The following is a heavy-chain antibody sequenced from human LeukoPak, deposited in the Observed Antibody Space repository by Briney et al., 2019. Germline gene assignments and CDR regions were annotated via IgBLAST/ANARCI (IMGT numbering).Heavy chain of an antibody. D-gene: IGHD2-2*02. Sequence: SVKVSCKACGGTFSSYAISWVRQAPGQGLEWMGGIIPIFGTANYAQKFQGRVTITADESTSTAYMELSSLRSEDTAVYYCARAGDCSSTSCYIRGGDAFDIWGQGTMVTVSS. CDR1: GGTFSSYA. V-gene: IGHV1-69*01. J-gene: IGHJ3*02. CDR3: ARAGDCSSTSCYIRGGDAFDI. CDR2: IIPIFGTA.